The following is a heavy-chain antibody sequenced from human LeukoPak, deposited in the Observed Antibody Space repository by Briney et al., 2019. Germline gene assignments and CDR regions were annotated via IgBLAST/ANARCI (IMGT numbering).Heavy chain of an antibody. Sequence: GGSLRLSCAASGFTFTTYDLHWVRQATGKGLEWVSAIGTAGDTYYPGSVKGRFTISRENAKNSLYLQMNSLRAEDTAVYYCASSGSYGYWGQGTLVTVSS. D-gene: IGHD1-26*01. CDR3: ASSGSYGY. CDR2: IGTAGDT. J-gene: IGHJ4*02. V-gene: IGHV3-13*01. CDR1: GFTFTTYD.